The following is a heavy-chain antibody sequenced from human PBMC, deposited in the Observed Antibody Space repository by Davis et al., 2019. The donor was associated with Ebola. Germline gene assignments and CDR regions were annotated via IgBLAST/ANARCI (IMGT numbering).Heavy chain of an antibody. V-gene: IGHV3-11*04. D-gene: IGHD3/OR15-3a*01. J-gene: IGHJ6*02. CDR3: AKDRSRYDLSYYGMDV. CDR1: GFMFSDYY. Sequence: GESLKISCAASGFMFSDYYMSWIRQAPGKGLEWVSYISTSGSTIYYADSVKGRFTIFRDNAKNSLYLQMNSLRAEDTAVYYCAKDRSRYDLSYYGMDVWGQGTTVTVSS. CDR2: ISTSGSTI.